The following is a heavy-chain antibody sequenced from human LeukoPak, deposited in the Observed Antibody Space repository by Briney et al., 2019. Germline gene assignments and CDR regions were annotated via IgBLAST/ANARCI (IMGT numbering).Heavy chain of an antibody. D-gene: IGHD3-10*02. CDR2: ISGSVGNT. V-gene: IGHV3-23*01. J-gene: IGHJ6*04. CDR3: AELGITMIGGV. CDR1: GFTFSSYA. Sequence: TGGSLRLSCAASGFTFSSYAMSWVRQAPGKGLEWVSGISGSVGNTYYADSVKGRFTISRDNSKNTLYLQMNSLRAEDTAVYYCAELGITMIGGVWGKGTTVTISS.